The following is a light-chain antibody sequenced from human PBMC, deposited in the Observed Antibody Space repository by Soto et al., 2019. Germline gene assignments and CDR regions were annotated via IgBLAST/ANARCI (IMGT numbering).Light chain of an antibody. CDR2: GNT. CDR1: SSNIGAGYD. J-gene: IGLJ2*01. CDR3: QSYDSSLRGWL. Sequence: QSVLTQPPSVSGAPGQRVTISCTGSSSNIGAGYDVHWYQQLPGTAPKLLVQGNTDRPSGVPDRFSGSKAGTSASLAITGLQAEDEAEYYCQSYDSSLRGWLFGGGTTLTVL. V-gene: IGLV1-40*01.